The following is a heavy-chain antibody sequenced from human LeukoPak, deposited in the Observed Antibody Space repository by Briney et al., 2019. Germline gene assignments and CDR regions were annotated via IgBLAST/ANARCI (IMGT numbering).Heavy chain of an antibody. V-gene: IGHV4-39*01. J-gene: IGHJ5*02. D-gene: IGHD4-17*01. CDR1: GGSISSGSYY. CDR2: IYYNGAT. CDR3: ARHDHGVHGDPNWFDP. Sequence: PSETLSLTCIASGGSISSGSYYWGWIRQPPGKGLEWIGSIYYNGATFYNPSLKSRLTISVDTSKNQFSLRLTSVTAADTAVYYCARHDHGVHGDPNWFDPWGQGTLVIVSS.